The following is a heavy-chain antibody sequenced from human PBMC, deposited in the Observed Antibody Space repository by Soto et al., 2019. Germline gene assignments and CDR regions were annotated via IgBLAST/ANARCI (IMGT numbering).Heavy chain of an antibody. V-gene: IGHV4-34*01. CDR1: GGSFSGYY. CDR2: INNSGST. J-gene: IGHJ4*02. Sequence: QVQLQQWGAGLLKPSETLSLTCAVYGGSFSGYYWSWIRQPPGKGLEWIGEINNSGSTNYNPSLMSRVTISVDTSKSQFSLKLSSVTAADTAVYYCARGDLGYCSSTNCYRGYYFDYWGQGTLVTVSS. D-gene: IGHD2-2*02. CDR3: ARGDLGYCSSTNCYRGYYFDY.